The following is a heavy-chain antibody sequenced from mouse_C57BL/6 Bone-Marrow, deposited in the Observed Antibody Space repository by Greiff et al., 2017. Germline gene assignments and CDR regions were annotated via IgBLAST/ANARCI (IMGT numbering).Heavy chain of an antibody. Sequence: VQLQQSGPGLVQPSQSLSITCTVSGFSLTSYGVHWVRQSPGKGLEWLGVIWSGGSTDYNAAFISRLSISKDNSKSQVFFKMNSLQADDTAIYYCARNCYYYGSSHYFDYWGQGTTLTVSS. V-gene: IGHV2-2*01. D-gene: IGHD1-1*01. J-gene: IGHJ2*01. CDR3: ARNCYYYGSSHYFDY. CDR1: GFSLTSYG. CDR2: IWSGGST.